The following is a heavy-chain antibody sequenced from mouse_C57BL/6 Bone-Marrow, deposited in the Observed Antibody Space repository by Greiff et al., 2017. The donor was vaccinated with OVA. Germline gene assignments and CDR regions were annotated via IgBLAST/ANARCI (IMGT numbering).Heavy chain of an antibody. V-gene: IGHV1-74*01. D-gene: IGHD3-2*02. Sequence: QVQLKQPGAELVKPGASVKVSCKASGYTFTSYWMHWVKQRPGQGLEWIGRIHPSDSDTNYNQKFKGKATLTVDKSSSTAYMQLSSLTSEDSAVYYCAIRKDSSGHVAAMDYWGQGTSVTVSS. CDR2: IHPSDSDT. J-gene: IGHJ4*01. CDR3: AIRKDSSGHVAAMDY. CDR1: GYTFTSYW.